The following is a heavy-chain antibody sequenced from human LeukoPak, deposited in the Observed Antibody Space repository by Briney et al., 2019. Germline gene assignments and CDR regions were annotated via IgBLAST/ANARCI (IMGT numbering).Heavy chain of an antibody. CDR2: ISYDGSKK. V-gene: IGHV3-30*03. D-gene: IGHD4-17*01. CDR1: GFTFSSYG. Sequence: GGSLRLSCAASGFTFSSYGMHWVRQAPGKGLEWVAVISYDGSKKNYADSVKGRFTISRDNSKNTLYLQMNSLRAEDTAVYYCARDIDNGDYVVYWGQGTLVTVSS. CDR3: ARDIDNGDYVVY. J-gene: IGHJ4*02.